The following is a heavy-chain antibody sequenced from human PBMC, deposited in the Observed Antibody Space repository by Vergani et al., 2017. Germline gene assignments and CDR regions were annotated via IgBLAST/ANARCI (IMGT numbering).Heavy chain of an antibody. CDR3: ARDYGGNLPGY. Sequence: QVQLVQSGAEVQKPGASVKVSCKASGYTFTSYAMHWVRQAPGQRREWMGWINAGNGNTKYSQKFQGRVTITRDTSASTAYMELSSLRSEDTAVYYCARDYGGNLPGYWGQGTLVTVSS. CDR1: GYTFTSYA. CDR2: INAGNGNT. J-gene: IGHJ4*02. D-gene: IGHD4-23*01. V-gene: IGHV1-3*01.